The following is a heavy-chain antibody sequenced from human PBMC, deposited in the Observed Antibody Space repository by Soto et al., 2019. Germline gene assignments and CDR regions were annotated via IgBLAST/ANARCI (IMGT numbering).Heavy chain of an antibody. D-gene: IGHD4-4*01. V-gene: IGHV1-3*01. CDR3: ARGAIPRNYSNYGPEYYFDD. CDR2: INAGNGNT. J-gene: IGHJ4*02. Sequence: GASVKVSCKASGYTFTSYAMHWVRQAPGQRLEWMGWINAGNGNTKYSQKFQGRVTITRDTSASTAYMELSSLRSEDTAVYYCARGAIPRNYSNYGPEYYFDDWGQGTLVTVSS. CDR1: GYTFTSYA.